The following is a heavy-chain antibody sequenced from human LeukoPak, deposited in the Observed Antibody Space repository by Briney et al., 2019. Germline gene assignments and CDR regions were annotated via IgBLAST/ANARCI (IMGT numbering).Heavy chain of an antibody. Sequence: GGSLRLSCAASGFTFSSYSMNWVRQAPGKGLEWVSYISSSSNTVYYADSVKGRFTISRDNAKNSLYLQMNSLRDEDTAVYYCASGGGLYSYYGMDVWGQGTTVTVSS. V-gene: IGHV3-48*02. CDR1: GFTFSSYS. D-gene: IGHD2-21*01. J-gene: IGHJ6*02. CDR3: ASGGGLYSYYGMDV. CDR2: ISSSSNTV.